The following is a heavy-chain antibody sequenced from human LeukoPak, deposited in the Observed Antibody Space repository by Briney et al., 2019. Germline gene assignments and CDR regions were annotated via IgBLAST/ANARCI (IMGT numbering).Heavy chain of an antibody. Sequence: SQTLSPTCALSGARVSSKRAAWNWIRQSPSTGLEWLGRTYYRSKWSSGYAASVKSRLTVGPDTSKTHVSLQLRSVTPEDTAVYSCARSQTGGTFDYWGQGALVTVSS. V-gene: IGHV6-1*01. CDR1: GARVSSKRAA. CDR3: ARSQTGGTFDY. D-gene: IGHD1-26*01. J-gene: IGHJ4*02. CDR2: TYYRSKWSS.